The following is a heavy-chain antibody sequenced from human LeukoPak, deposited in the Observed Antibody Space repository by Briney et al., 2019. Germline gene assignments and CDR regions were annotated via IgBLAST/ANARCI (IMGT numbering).Heavy chain of an antibody. CDR1: GFTFSNAW. CDR3: TTNRLGIYFDY. D-gene: IGHD3-16*01. J-gene: IGHJ4*02. V-gene: IGHV3-15*01. Sequence: GGSLRLSCVGSGFTFSNAWMNWVRQAPGKGLEWVGRIKSKVDGETIDYAAPVKGRFTISRDDSKNALYVQMNSLKIEDTAVYYCTTNRLGIYFDYWGQGTLVTVSS. CDR2: IKSKVDGETI.